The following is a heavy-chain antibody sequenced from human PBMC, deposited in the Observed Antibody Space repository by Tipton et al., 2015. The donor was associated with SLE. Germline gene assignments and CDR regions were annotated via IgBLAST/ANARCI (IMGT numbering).Heavy chain of an antibody. J-gene: IGHJ3*02. D-gene: IGHD3-3*01. CDR2: IYYSGST. Sequence: TLSLTCTVSGGSISSGGYYWSWIRQHPGKGLEWIGYIYYSGSTYYNPSLKSRVTISVDTSKNQFSLKLSSVTAADTAVYYCARAPEIFGVVIDAFDIWGQGTMVTVSS. CDR1: GGSISSGGYY. V-gene: IGHV4-31*03. CDR3: ARAPEIFGVVIDAFDI.